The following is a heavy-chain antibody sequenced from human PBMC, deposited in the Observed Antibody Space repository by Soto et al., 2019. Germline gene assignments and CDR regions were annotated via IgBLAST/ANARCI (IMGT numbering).Heavy chain of an antibody. CDR3: AKAPAHYYGSGRIYYAMDV. CDR1: GFTFRDHA. Sequence: QVQLVESGGGVVQSGRSLTLSCAASGFTFRDHAMHWVRQAPGKGLEWVAVISYDGSIKYYGDSVKGRVTVSRDNSKNTLYLQMNSLRAEDTAVYYCAKAPAHYYGSGRIYYAMDVWGQGTTVTVSS. CDR2: ISYDGSIK. D-gene: IGHD3-10*01. J-gene: IGHJ6*02. V-gene: IGHV3-30*18.